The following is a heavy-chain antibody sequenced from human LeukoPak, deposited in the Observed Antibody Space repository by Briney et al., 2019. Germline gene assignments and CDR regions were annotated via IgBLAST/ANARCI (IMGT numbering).Heavy chain of an antibody. CDR3: ARASITGTRVDY. Sequence: ASVKVSCKASGGTFSSYAISWVRQAPGQGLEWMGRIIPIFGTANYAQKFQGRVTITTHESTSTAYMELGSLRSEDTAVYYCARASITGTRVDYWGQGTLVTVSS. V-gene: IGHV1-69*05. D-gene: IGHD1-20*01. J-gene: IGHJ4*02. CDR1: GGTFSSYA. CDR2: IIPIFGTA.